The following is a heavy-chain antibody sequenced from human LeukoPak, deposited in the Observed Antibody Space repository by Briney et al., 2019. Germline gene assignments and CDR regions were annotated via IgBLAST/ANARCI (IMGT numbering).Heavy chain of an antibody. J-gene: IGHJ3*02. CDR3: ARGLGGYYDAFDI. Sequence: SETLSLTCAVYGGSFSGYYWSWIRQPPGKGLEWIAEINHSGRTDYSPSLKSRVTISVDTSKNQFSLKLSSVTAADTAVYYCARGLGGYYDAFDIWGQGTMVTVSS. CDR1: GGSFSGYY. V-gene: IGHV4-34*01. D-gene: IGHD3-10*01. CDR2: INHSGRT.